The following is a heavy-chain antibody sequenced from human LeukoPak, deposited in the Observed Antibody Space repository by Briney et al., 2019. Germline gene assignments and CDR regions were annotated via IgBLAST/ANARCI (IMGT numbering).Heavy chain of an antibody. CDR1: GYTFTGYY. V-gene: IGHV1-2*04. J-gene: IGHJ6*02. Sequence: ASVKVSCKASGYTFTGYYMHWVRQAPGQGLEWMGWINPNSGGTNYAQKFQGWVTMTRDTSISTAYMELSRLRSDDTAVYYCAACTMRDYYDMDAWGQGTTVTVSS. D-gene: IGHD3-3*01. CDR3: AACTMRDYYDMDA. CDR2: INPNSGGT.